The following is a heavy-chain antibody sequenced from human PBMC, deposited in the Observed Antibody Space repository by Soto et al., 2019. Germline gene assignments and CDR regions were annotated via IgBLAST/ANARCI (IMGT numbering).Heavy chain of an antibody. Sequence: QVQLVQSGAELKEPGASVKVSCTASEYTFANHDINWVRQAPGRGREWMGWMNPNSGNSGFAQKFQDRVTMTRDTSRDTAYMELSNLRSEDTAVYYCARGWGRWPHEKPGDYWGQGPLVTVS. CDR3: ARGWGRWPHEKPGDY. CDR2: MNPNSGNS. V-gene: IGHV1-8*01. CDR1: EYTFANHD. J-gene: IGHJ4*02. D-gene: IGHD3-16*01.